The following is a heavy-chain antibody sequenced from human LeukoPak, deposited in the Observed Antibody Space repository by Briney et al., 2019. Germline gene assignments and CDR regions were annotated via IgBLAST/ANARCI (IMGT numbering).Heavy chain of an antibody. D-gene: IGHD2-15*01. J-gene: IGHJ3*01. CDR1: GFTFSYYW. Sequence: PGGSLRLSCAASGFTFSYYWMGWVRQDRGKGLEWVAYIKHDESEKYYVESVKGRFTISRDNAKNSLHLQMNSLRAEDTAVYYCARGYCSGGSCYRNAFDVWGQGTMVTVSS. V-gene: IGHV3-7*01. CDR3: ARGYCSGGSCYRNAFDV. CDR2: IKHDESEK.